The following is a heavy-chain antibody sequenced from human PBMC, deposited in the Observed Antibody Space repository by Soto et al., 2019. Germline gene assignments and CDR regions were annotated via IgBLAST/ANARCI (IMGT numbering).Heavy chain of an antibody. D-gene: IGHD2-21*02. CDR1: GGTFSTYP. CDR2: IIPMFGTA. J-gene: IGHJ6*02. Sequence: QVQLVQSGAEVKKPGSSVKVSCETSGGTFSTYPISWVRQAPGQGLDWVGGIIPMFGTANYAQKFQGRVTITADESTSTAYMELNSLRSEDTAVYCCARGYHGGNSYYYYALDVWGQGTTVTVSS. V-gene: IGHV1-69*12. CDR3: ARGYHGGNSYYYYALDV.